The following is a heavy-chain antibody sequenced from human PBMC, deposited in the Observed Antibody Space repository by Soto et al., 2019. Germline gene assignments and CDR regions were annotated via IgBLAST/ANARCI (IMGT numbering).Heavy chain of an antibody. CDR1: GYTFTNYA. V-gene: IGHV1-3*05. Sequence: QVQLVQSGAEEKKPGASVKVSCKASGYTFTNYATHWVRQAPGQRLEWMGWINAGNGNTKYSQKFQGRVTITRDTXASTAYMELSSLRSEDTAVYFCAFEQGIEIRTVDYWGQGTLVTVSS. CDR2: INAGNGNT. D-gene: IGHD1-1*01. CDR3: AFEQGIEIRTVDY. J-gene: IGHJ4*02.